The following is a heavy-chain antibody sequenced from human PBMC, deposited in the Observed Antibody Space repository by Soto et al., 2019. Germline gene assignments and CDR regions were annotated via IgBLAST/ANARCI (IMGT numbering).Heavy chain of an antibody. J-gene: IGHJ6*02. CDR1: GYTFATYW. CDR3: ASNDLLTGYEAYGMDV. V-gene: IGHV5-51*01. CDR2: IHPGDSYT. D-gene: IGHD3-9*01. Sequence: PGESLKISCKGSGYTFATYWIVWVRQMPGKGLEWMGIIHPGDSYTRYSPSFQGQVTISADKSISTAYLQWSSLKASDTAMYYCASNDLLTGYEAYGMDVWGQGTTVTVSS.